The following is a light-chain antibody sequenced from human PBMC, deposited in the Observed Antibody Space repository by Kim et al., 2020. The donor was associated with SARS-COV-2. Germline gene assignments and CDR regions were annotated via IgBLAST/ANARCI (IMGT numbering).Light chain of an antibody. J-gene: IGLJ3*02. V-gene: IGLV2-11*01. Sequence: QSVTISCTGTSSDVGGYNYVSWYQQHPGKAPKLMIYDVSKRPSGVPDRFSGSQSGNTASLTISGLQAEDEADYYCCSYAGSYTFWVFGGGTQLTVL. CDR2: DVS. CDR1: SSDVGGYNY. CDR3: CSYAGSYTFWV.